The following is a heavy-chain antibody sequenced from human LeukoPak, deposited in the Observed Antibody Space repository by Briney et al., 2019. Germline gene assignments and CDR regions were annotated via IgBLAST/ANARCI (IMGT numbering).Heavy chain of an antibody. Sequence: ASVKVSCKASRYTFTGYYLHWVRQAPGQGLEWMGWINPNSGDTKYAQEFQGRVTMTRDTSISTAYMELSGLRSDDTAVYYCARVLRASVWDNSGHPDYWGQGALVTVSS. CDR3: ARVLRASVWDNSGHPDY. CDR2: INPNSGDT. V-gene: IGHV1-2*02. J-gene: IGHJ4*02. D-gene: IGHD3-22*01. CDR1: RYTFTGYY.